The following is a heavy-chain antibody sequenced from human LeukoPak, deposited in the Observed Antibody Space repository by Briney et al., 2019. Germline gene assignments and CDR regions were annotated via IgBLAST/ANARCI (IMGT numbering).Heavy chain of an antibody. CDR2: INHSGST. Sequence: SETLSLTCTVSGGSINSYYWSWIRQPPGKGLEWIGEINHSGSTNYNPSLKSRVTISVDTSKNQFSLKLSSVTAADTAVYYCARGRGSGGYSYALDYWGQGTLVTVSS. CDR3: ARGRGSGGYSYALDY. V-gene: IGHV4-34*01. J-gene: IGHJ4*02. CDR1: GGSINSYY. D-gene: IGHD5-18*01.